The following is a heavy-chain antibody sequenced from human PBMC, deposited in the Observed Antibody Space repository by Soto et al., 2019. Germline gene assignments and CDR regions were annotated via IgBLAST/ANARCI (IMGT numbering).Heavy chain of an antibody. CDR3: ARAYCSGGSCYRGYYYYGMDV. D-gene: IGHD2-15*01. V-gene: IGHV4-34*01. CDR2: INHSGST. CDR1: GGSFSGYY. J-gene: IGHJ6*02. Sequence: QVQLQQWGAGLLKPSETLSLTCAVYGGSFSGYYWSWIRQPPGKGLEWIGEINHSGSTNYNPSLKSRVTISVDTFKNQFSLKLSSVTAADTAVYYCARAYCSGGSCYRGYYYYGMDVWGQGTTVTVSS.